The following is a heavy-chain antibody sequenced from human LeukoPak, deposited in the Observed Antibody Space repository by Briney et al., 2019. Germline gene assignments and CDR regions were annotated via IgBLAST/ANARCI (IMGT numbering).Heavy chain of an antibody. CDR2: ISSSGSTI. CDR3: ARSPRGYSFYFDY. CDR1: GFTFSSYE. J-gene: IGHJ4*02. Sequence: SGGSLRLSCAASGFTFSSYEMNWVRQAPGKGLEWVSYISSSGSTIYYADSVKGRFTISRDNAKNSLYLQMNSLRAEDTAVYHCARSPRGYSFYFDYWGQGTLVTVSS. V-gene: IGHV3-48*03. D-gene: IGHD3-22*01.